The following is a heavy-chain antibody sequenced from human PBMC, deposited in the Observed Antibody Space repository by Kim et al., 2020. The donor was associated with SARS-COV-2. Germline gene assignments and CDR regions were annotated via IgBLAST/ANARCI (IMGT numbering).Heavy chain of an antibody. CDR1: GFTFSRYS. J-gene: IGHJ4*02. D-gene: IGHD6-19*01. Sequence: GGSLRLSCAASGFTFSRYSMNWVRQAPGKGLEWVSSISSSSYMYYAESMKGRFTISRDNAKSSLYLQIDSLRVEDTAVYFCARDKYSSTEIDYCGQGTLLTVSS. V-gene: IGHV3-21*01. CDR2: ISSSSYM. CDR3: ARDKYSSTEIDY.